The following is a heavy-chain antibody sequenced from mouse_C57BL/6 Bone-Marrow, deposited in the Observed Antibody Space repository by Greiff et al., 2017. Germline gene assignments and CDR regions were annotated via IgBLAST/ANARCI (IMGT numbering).Heavy chain of an antibody. D-gene: IGHD2-1*01. Sequence: EVKVEESGGGLVQPGGSMKLSCVASGFTFSNYWMNWVRQSPEKGLEWVAQIRLKSDNYATHYAESLKGRFTISRDDSKISVYLEMNNLRAEDTAIYYCTICYGNSAWFAYWGQGTLVTVSA. CDR3: TICYGNSAWFAY. CDR2: IRLKSDNYAT. J-gene: IGHJ3*01. V-gene: IGHV6-3*01. CDR1: GFTFSNYW.